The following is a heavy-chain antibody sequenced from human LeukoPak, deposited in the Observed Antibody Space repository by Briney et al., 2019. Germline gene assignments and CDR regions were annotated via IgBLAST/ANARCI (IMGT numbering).Heavy chain of an antibody. D-gene: IGHD4-23*01. CDR3: ARDYGAKRVFDY. V-gene: IGHV1-69*06. Sequence: GSSVKVSCKSSGGTFSSYANSWVRHAPAQGLEWMGGIISIFGTANYAQKFQDRVTITADKSTSTAYMELSSLRSEDTAVYYCARDYGAKRVFDYWGQGTLVTVSS. CDR1: GGTFSSYA. J-gene: IGHJ4*02. CDR2: IISIFGTA.